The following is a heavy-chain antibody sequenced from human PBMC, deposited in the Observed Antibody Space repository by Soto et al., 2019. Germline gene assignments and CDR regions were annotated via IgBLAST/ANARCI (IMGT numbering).Heavy chain of an antibody. J-gene: IGHJ6*02. CDR1: GFTFSSYG. D-gene: IGHD3-16*01. Sequence: QVQLVESGGGVVQPGRSLRLSCAASGFTFSSYGMHWVRQAPGKGLEWVAVISYDGSNKYYADSVKGRFTISGDNSKNTLYLQMNSLRAEDTAVYYCAKDGPDYVWARYYYYGMDVWGQGTTVTVSS. CDR2: ISYDGSNK. CDR3: AKDGPDYVWARYYYYGMDV. V-gene: IGHV3-30*18.